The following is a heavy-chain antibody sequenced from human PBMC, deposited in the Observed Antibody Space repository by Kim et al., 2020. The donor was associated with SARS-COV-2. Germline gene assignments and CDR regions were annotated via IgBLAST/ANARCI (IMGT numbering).Heavy chain of an antibody. J-gene: IGHJ6*02. CDR2: IYYSGST. V-gene: IGHV4-31*03. CDR3: ARDCSSTRYYYGMDV. D-gene: IGHD2-2*01. CDR1: GGSISSGGYY. Sequence: SETLSLTCTVSGGSISSGGYYWSWIRQHPGKGLEWIGYIYYSGSTYYNPSLKSRVTISVDTSKNQFSLKLSSVTAADTAVYYCARDCSSTRYYYGMDVWGQGTTVTVSS.